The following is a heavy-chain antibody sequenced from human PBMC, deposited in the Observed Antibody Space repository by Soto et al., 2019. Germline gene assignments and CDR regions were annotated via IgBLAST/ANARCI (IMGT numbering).Heavy chain of an antibody. D-gene: IGHD6-6*01. J-gene: IGHJ4*02. CDR2: INHSGST. Sequence: QVQLQQWGAGLLKPSETLSLTCAVYGGSFSGYYWSWIRQPPGKGMEWIGEINHSGSTNYTPSLKSRVTISVDTSVSRFSLELSSVTAADTAVYYCARGGIAARIFDFWGQGTLVTVSS. CDR1: GGSFSGYY. CDR3: ARGGIAARIFDF. V-gene: IGHV4-34*01.